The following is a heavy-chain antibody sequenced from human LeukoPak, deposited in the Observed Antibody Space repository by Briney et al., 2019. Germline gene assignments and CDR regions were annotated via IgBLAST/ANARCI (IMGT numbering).Heavy chain of an antibody. Sequence: GGSLRLSCAASGFTFSSYAMHWVRQAPGKGLEWVAVISDDETNKYADSVKGRFTISRDNSKNTLYLQMNSLRVVDTAVYYCARDLLGMDVWGQGTTVSVSS. V-gene: IGHV3-30-3*01. CDR1: GFTFSSYA. J-gene: IGHJ6*02. CDR3: ARDLLGMDV. CDR2: ISDDETNK.